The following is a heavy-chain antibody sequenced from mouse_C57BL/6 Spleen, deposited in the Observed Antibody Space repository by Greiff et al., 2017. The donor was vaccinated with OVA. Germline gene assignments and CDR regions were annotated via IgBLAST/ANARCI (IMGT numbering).Heavy chain of an antibody. D-gene: IGHD3-2*02. CDR1: GYTFTSYW. J-gene: IGHJ4*01. CDR3: ARGDSSGQWAMDY. CDR2: IDPSDSYT. V-gene: IGHV1-69*01. Sequence: QVQLQQSGTELVMPGASVKLSCKASGYTFTSYWMHWVKQRPGQGLEWIGEIDPSDSYTNYNQKFKGKSTLTVDKSSSTAYMQLSSLTSEDSAVYYCARGDSSGQWAMDYWGQGTSVTVSS.